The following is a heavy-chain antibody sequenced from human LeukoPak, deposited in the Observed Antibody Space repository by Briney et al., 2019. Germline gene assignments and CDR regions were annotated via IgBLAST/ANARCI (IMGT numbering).Heavy chain of an antibody. CDR2: IYYSGST. CDR1: GGSISSYY. CDR3: ARGTIYDFWSDRPVDY. D-gene: IGHD3-3*01. J-gene: IGHJ4*02. Sequence: SETLSLTCTVSGGSISSYYWSWIRQPPGKGLEWIGYIYYSGSTNYNPSLKSRVTISVDTSKNQFSLKLSSVTAADTAVYYCARGTIYDFWSDRPVDYWGQGTLVTVSS. V-gene: IGHV4-59*12.